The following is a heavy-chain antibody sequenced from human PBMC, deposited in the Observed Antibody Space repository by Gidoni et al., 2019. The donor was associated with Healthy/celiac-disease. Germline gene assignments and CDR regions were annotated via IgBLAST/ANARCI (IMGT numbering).Heavy chain of an antibody. D-gene: IGHD1-26*01. V-gene: IGHV3-23*01. CDR3: AKGEWELPTRFDP. CDR2: ISGSGGST. J-gene: IGHJ5*02. Sequence: EVQLLESGGGLVQPGGSLRLSCAAAVFTFSSYAMSWVRQAPGKGLEWVSAISGSGGSTYYADSVKGRFTISRDNSKNTLYLQMNSLRAEDTAVYYCAKGEWELPTRFDPWGQGTLVTVSS. CDR1: VFTFSSYA.